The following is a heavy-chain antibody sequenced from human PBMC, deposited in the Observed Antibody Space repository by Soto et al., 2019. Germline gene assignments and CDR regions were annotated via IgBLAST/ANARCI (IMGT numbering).Heavy chain of an antibody. V-gene: IGHV4-4*07. CDR1: GGTISGYY. CDR3: ARGQRFSDWFDP. CDR2: IYSSGNT. D-gene: IGHD3-3*01. J-gene: IGHJ5*02. Sequence: SETLSLTCSVSGGTISGYYWTWIRQPAGKGLEWIGRIYSSGNTKYNPSLQSRATMSLDTSNNQFSLRLTSVTAADTAVYYCARGQRFSDWFDPWGQGTVVTVSS.